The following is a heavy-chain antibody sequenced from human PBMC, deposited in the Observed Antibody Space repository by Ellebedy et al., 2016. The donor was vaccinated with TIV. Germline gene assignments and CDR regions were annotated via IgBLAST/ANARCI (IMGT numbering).Heavy chain of an antibody. Sequence: AASVKVSCKASGGTFSSYAISWVRQAPGQGLEWMGRIIPILGIANYAQKFQGRVTITADKSTSTAYMELSSLRSEDTAVYYCARERGRWLQHNAFDIWGQGTMVTVSS. CDR2: IIPILGIA. V-gene: IGHV1-69*10. J-gene: IGHJ3*02. D-gene: IGHD5-24*01. CDR1: GGTFSSYA. CDR3: ARERGRWLQHNAFDI.